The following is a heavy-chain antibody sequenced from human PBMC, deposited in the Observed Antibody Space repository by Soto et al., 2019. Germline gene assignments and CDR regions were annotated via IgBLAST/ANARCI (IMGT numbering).Heavy chain of an antibody. D-gene: IGHD2-21*01. CDR1: GFTFNSYA. V-gene: IGHV3-23*01. J-gene: IGHJ5*02. CDR3: AKGLNIPFDP. Sequence: GGSLRLSCAASGFTFNSYAMSWVRQAPGKGLEWVSSISGNGGDTYYADSVKGRFTVSRDNSKNTLYLQMNSARAEDTAIYYCAKGLNIPFDPWGQGTLVTVSS. CDR2: ISGNGGDT.